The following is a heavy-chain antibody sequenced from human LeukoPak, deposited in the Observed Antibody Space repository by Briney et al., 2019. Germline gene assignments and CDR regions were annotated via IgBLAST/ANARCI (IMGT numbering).Heavy chain of an antibody. CDR2: IRNDGTGQ. V-gene: IGHV3-30*02. CDR3: ARGNSNGFDI. D-gene: IGHD1-7*01. Sequence: GGSLRLSCAASGFSFSDYGMDWVRQAPGKGLEWVSFIRNDGTGQYYADSVKGRLTISRDNSKNMLYLQLNSVRPDDTAVYYCARGNSNGFDIWGQGTMVTASS. CDR1: GFSFSDYG. J-gene: IGHJ3*02.